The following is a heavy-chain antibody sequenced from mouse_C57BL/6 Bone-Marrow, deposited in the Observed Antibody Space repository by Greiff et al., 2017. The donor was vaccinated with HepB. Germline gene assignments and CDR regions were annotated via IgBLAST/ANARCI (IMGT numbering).Heavy chain of an antibody. CDR2: IYPRDGST. V-gene: IGHV1-78*01. CDR3: AKDSSGYPGYIDS. CDR1: GYTFTDHT. J-gene: IGHJ2*01. D-gene: IGHD3-2*02. Sequence: QVQLQQSDAELVKPGASVKISCKVSGYTFTDHTIHWMKQRPEQGLEWIGYIYPRDGSTKYNEKLKGRATLTANKSSSTAYMQLNSLTSEDSSVSFCAKDSSGYPGYIDSWGQSTTLTFSS.